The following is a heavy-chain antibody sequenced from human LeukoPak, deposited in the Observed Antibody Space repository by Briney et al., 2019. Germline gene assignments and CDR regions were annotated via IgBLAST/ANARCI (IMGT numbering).Heavy chain of an antibody. D-gene: IGHD6-13*01. V-gene: IGHV3-33*01. CDR2: IWHDGTYI. Sequence: PGGSLRLSCPASGFTFSDYTMQWLRQAPGKGLEWVAVIWHDGTYISYGDSVRGRFTTSRDNSKNTLYLQMNSLRAEDTAVYYCAREGPTTAVGSGAPDIWGLGTMVTVSS. CDR1: GFTFSDYT. CDR3: AREGPTTAVGSGAPDI. J-gene: IGHJ3*02.